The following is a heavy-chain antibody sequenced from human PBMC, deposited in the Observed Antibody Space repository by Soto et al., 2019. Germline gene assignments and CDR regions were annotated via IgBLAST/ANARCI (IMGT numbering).Heavy chain of an antibody. CDR2: TYYRSKWYK. D-gene: IGHD2-15*01. J-gene: IGHJ4*02. Sequence: PSQTLSLTCALSGDSFSSNSAALNWIRQSPSRSLEWLGRTYYRSKWYKEYALSVNSRITINPDTSKNQFSLQLNSVTPDDTAVYYCRRECIDGWFTWCQVTLVTVSS. CDR1: GDSFSSNSAA. CDR3: RRECIDGWFT. V-gene: IGHV6-1*01.